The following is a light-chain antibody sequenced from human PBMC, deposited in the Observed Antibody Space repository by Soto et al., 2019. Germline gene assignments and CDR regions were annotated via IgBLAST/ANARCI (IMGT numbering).Light chain of an antibody. Sequence: DIQMPQTPSTLSASVGDRVTITCRASHSIGTWLAWYQQKPGKAPNLLIYKASSLESGVPSRFSGSGSETEFTLTISSLQPDDFATYYCQQYNTFSRTFGQGTKVDI. CDR3: QQYNTFSRT. V-gene: IGKV1-5*03. CDR1: HSIGTW. CDR2: KAS. J-gene: IGKJ1*01.